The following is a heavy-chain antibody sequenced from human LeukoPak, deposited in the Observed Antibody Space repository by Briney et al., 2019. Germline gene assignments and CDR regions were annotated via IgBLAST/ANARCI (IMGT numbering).Heavy chain of an antibody. D-gene: IGHD3-16*02. V-gene: IGHV3-7*01. CDR3: ARDGLYDYVWGSYRHDY. Sequence: GGSLRLSCAASGFTFSSYCMSWVRQAPGKGQEWVANIKQDGSEKYYVDSVKGRFTISRDNAKNSLYLQMYSLRAEDTAVYYCARDGLYDYVWGSYRHDYWGQGTLVTVSS. CDR2: IKQDGSEK. J-gene: IGHJ4*02. CDR1: GFTFSSYC.